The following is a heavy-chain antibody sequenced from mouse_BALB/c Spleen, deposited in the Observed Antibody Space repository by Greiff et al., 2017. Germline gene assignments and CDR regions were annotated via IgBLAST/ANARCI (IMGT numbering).Heavy chain of an antibody. CDR1: GYTFTSYY. CDR2: IYPGNVNT. J-gene: IGHJ3*01. V-gene: IGHV1S56*01. Sequence: VQLQQSGPELVKPGASVRISCKASGYTFTSYYIHWVKQRPGQGLEWIGWIYPGNVNTKYNEKFKGKATLTADKSSSTAYMQLSSLTSEDSAVYFCARVGYGNYVWFAYWGQGTLVTVAA. D-gene: IGHD2-1*01. CDR3: ARVGYGNYVWFAY.